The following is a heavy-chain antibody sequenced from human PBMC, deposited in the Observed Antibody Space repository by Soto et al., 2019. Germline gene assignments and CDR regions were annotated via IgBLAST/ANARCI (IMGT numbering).Heavy chain of an antibody. V-gene: IGHV1-18*01. CDR1: GYTFTSYY. Sequence: ASVKVSCKASGYTFTSYYISWVRQASGQGLEWMGWISGYNGDTNYAQKLQDRVTMTTDTSTSTAYMELRSLTSDDTAIYYCAKNGQPPYYYYGLDVWGQGTXVTVSS. CDR2: ISGYNGDT. J-gene: IGHJ6*02. CDR3: AKNGQPPYYYYGLDV. D-gene: IGHD2-8*01.